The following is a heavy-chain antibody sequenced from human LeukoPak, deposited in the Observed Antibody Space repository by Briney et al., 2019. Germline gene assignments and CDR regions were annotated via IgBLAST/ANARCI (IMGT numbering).Heavy chain of an antibody. V-gene: IGHV1-18*04. J-gene: IGHJ4*02. Sequence: ASVKVPCKASGYSFTSHYMHWVRQAPGQGLEWMGWISAYNGNTNYAQKLQGRVTMTTDTSTSTAYMELRSLRSDDTAVYYCARDDVQLWFDYWGQGTLVTVSS. D-gene: IGHD5-18*01. CDR2: ISAYNGNT. CDR1: GYSFTSHY. CDR3: ARDDVQLWFDY.